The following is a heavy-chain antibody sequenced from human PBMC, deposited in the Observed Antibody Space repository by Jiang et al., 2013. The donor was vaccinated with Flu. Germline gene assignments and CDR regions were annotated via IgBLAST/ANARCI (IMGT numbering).Heavy chain of an antibody. J-gene: IGHJ4*02. CDR2: ISGGGDGT. V-gene: IGHV3-23*04. D-gene: IGHD3-22*01. CDR1: GFTFSSYA. CDR3: AKLTDYFDSSGNFDY. Sequence: VQLVESGGGLVQPGGSLRLSCAASGFTFSSYAMSWVRQAPGKGLEWVSGISGGGDGTYYADSVKGRFTISRDNSQNTLYLQMHSLRAEDTAVYYCAKLTDYFDSSGNFDYWGQGTLVTVSS.